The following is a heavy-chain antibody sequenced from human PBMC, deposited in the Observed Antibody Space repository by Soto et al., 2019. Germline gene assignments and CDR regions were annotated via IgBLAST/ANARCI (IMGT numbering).Heavy chain of an antibody. J-gene: IGHJ4*02. CDR2: INPSGGST. V-gene: IGHV1-46*01. D-gene: IGHD2-2*01. CDR3: ARDHFRVRYQPAH. CDR1: GYTFTSYY. Sequence: GASVKVSCKASGYTFTSYYMHWVRQAPGQGLEWMGIINPSGGSTSYAQKFQGRVTMTRDKPTSTVYMELSSLRSEDTAVYYWARDHFRVRYQPAHWGQGTLVTV.